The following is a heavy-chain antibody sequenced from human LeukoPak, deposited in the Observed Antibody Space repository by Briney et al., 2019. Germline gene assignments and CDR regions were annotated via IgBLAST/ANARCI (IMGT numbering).Heavy chain of an antibody. CDR3: AREDPQTRVPEGMDV. V-gene: IGHV4-59*01. CDR1: GGSISYYY. Sequence: SETLSLTCTVSGGSISYYYWSWIRQSPGKGLEWIGYIYYSGTTNYNPSLKSRVTISVDTSKNQFSLQLRSVTAADSAVYYCAREDPQTRVPEGMDVWGQGTTDTVSS. CDR2: IYYSGTT. D-gene: IGHD4/OR15-4a*01. J-gene: IGHJ6*02.